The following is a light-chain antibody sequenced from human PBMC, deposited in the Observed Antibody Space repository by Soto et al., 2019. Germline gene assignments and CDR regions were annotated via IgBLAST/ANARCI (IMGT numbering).Light chain of an antibody. Sequence: ETVLTQSPGTLSLSPGERATLSCRASQSVSSSYLAWYQQKPGQAPRLLIYGASSRATGIPDRFSGSGSGTDFTLTISGLEPEDFAVYHCHQYGSLPWTFGQGTKVEVK. V-gene: IGKV3-20*01. CDR2: GAS. CDR3: HQYGSLPWT. J-gene: IGKJ1*01. CDR1: QSVSSSY.